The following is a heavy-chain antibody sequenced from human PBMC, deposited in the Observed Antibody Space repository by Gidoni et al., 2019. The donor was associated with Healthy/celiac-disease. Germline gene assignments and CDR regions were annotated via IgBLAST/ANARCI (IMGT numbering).Heavy chain of an antibody. Sequence: QLQLQESGPGLVKPSETLSLTCTVSGGSIRSSSYYWGWIRQPPGKGLEWIGSIYYSGSTYYNPSLKSRVTISVDTSKNQFSLKLSSVTAADTAVYYCARSRGYSYGPFWFDPWGQGTLVTVSS. V-gene: IGHV4-39*01. CDR3: ARSRGYSYGPFWFDP. CDR1: GGSIRSSSYY. J-gene: IGHJ5*02. CDR2: IYYSGST. D-gene: IGHD5-18*01.